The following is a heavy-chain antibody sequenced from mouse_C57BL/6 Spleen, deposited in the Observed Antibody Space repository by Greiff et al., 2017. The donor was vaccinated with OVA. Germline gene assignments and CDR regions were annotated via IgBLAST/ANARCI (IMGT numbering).Heavy chain of an antibody. CDR3: ARYDGYPAWFAY. J-gene: IGHJ3*01. Sequence: QVQLQQPGAELVKPGASVKMSCKASVYTFTSYWITWVKQRPGQGLEWIGDIYPGSGSTNYNEKFKSKATLTVDTSSSTAYMQLSSLTSEDSAVYYCARYDGYPAWFAYWGQGTLVTVSA. CDR1: VYTFTSYW. V-gene: IGHV1-55*01. D-gene: IGHD2-3*01. CDR2: IYPGSGST.